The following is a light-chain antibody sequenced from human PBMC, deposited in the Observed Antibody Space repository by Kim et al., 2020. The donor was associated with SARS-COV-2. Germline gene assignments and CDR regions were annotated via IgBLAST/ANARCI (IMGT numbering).Light chain of an antibody. CDR2: EVS. V-gene: IGLV2-8*01. Sequence: GQSVTISCTGTSSEVGSYDYVAWFQQHPGKAPKLVIYEVSKRPSVVPDRFSGSKSGNTASQTVSGLQAEDEADYYCTSYAGTNNGVFGGGTQLTVL. J-gene: IGLJ2*01. CDR3: TSYAGTNNGV. CDR1: SSEVGSYDY.